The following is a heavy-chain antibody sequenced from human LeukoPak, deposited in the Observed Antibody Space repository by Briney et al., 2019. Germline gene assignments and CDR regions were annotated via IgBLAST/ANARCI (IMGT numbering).Heavy chain of an antibody. CDR2: INAGNGNT. D-gene: IGHD3-22*01. CDR3: ARDGRPEGYYYDSNDAFDI. J-gene: IGHJ3*02. CDR1: GYTFTSYA. Sequence: ASVKVPCKASGYTFTSYAMHWVRQAPGQRLEWMGWINAGNGNTKYSQKFQGRVTITRDTSASTAYMELSSLRSEDTAVYYCARDGRPEGYYYDSNDAFDIWGQGTMVTVSS. V-gene: IGHV1-3*01.